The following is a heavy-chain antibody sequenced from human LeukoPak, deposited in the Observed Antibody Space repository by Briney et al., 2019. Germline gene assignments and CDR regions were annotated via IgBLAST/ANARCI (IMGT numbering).Heavy chain of an antibody. V-gene: IGHV3-13*01. CDR2: IGTAGDT. CDR1: GFTFSSYD. J-gene: IGHJ4*02. CDR3: ARETGGFDY. Sequence: PGGSLRLSCAASGFTFSSYDMHWVRQAAGKSLEWVSAIGTAGDTYYPDSVKGRFSISRENAKNSLYLQINSLRAGDTAVYYCARETGGFDYWGQGTLVTVSS. D-gene: IGHD1-14*01.